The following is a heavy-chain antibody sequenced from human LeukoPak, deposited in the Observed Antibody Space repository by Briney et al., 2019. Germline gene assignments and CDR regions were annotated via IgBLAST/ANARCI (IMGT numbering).Heavy chain of an antibody. D-gene: IGHD5-18*01. V-gene: IGHV3-21*01. CDR3: AREDTAMVTRLGYYYYYGMDV. Sequence: GGSLRLSCAASGFTFSSYSMNWVRQAPGKGLEWVSSISSSSSYIYYADSVKGRFTISRDNAKNSLYLQMNSLRAEDTAVYYCAREDTAMVTRLGYYYYYGMDVWGQGTTVTVSS. CDR2: ISSSSSYI. CDR1: GFTFSSYS. J-gene: IGHJ6*02.